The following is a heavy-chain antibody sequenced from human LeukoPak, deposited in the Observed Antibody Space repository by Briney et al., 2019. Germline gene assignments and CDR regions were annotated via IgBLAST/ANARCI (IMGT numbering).Heavy chain of an antibody. J-gene: IGHJ6*02. CDR2: IYSGGST. Sequence: GGSLRLSCAASGFTVSSNYMSWVRQAPGKGLEWVSVIYSGGSTYYADSVKGRFTIPRHNSKNTLYLQMNSLRAEDTAVYYCARVQLNYYYGMDVWGQGTTVTVSS. D-gene: IGHD1-1*01. CDR3: ARVQLNYYYGMDV. V-gene: IGHV3-53*04. CDR1: GFTVSSNY.